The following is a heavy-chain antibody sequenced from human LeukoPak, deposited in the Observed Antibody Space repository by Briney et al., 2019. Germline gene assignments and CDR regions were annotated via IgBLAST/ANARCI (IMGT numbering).Heavy chain of an antibody. CDR2: IYPGDSDT. J-gene: IGHJ4*02. CDR1: GYSFTSYW. V-gene: IGHV5-51*01. D-gene: IGHD7-27*01. Sequence: GESLKISCKGSGYSFTSYWTGWVRQMPGKGLEWMGIIYPGDSDTRYSPSFQGQVTISADKSISTAYLQWSSLKASDTAMYYCARHLIEGTNWGPGSEYYFDYWGQGTLVTVSS. CDR3: ARHLIEGTNWGPGSEYYFDY.